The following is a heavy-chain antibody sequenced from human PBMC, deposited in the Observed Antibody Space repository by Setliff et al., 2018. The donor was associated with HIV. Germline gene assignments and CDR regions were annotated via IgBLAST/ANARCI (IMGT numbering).Heavy chain of an antibody. Sequence: GGSLRLSCAASGFTFSSYSMNWVRQAPGKGLEWVSYISSSSSTIYYADSVKGRFTISRDNAKNSLYLQMNSLRAEDTAVYYCARDDPPREDSSSPVLFYSGMDVWGQGTPVTVSS. D-gene: IGHD6-6*01. J-gene: IGHJ6*02. CDR1: GFTFSSYS. V-gene: IGHV3-48*04. CDR3: ARDDPPREDSSSPVLFYSGMDV. CDR2: ISSSSSTI.